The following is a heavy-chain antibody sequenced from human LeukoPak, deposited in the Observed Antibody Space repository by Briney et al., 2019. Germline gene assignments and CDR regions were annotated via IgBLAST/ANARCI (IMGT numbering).Heavy chain of an antibody. Sequence: GGSLRLSCAASGFTFSSYWMHWVRQAPGKGLVWVSRINSDGGSTSYTDSVKGRFTISRDNAKNTLYLQMNSLRAEDTALYYCARVKYSGSYPHDYWGQGTLVTVSS. CDR1: GFTFSSYW. J-gene: IGHJ4*02. CDR2: INSDGGST. D-gene: IGHD1-26*01. CDR3: ARVKYSGSYPHDY. V-gene: IGHV3-74*01.